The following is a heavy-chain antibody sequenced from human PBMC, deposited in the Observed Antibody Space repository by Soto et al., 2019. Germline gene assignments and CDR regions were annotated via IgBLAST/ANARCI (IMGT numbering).Heavy chain of an antibody. Sequence: RASVKVSCKASGGTFSSYALSWVRQAPGQGLEWMGGIIPIFGSANYAQKFQGRVTITADDSTSTAYMELSSLRPDDTAVYYCAREVTVATYHFDYWGQGTLVTVSS. CDR2: IIPIFGSA. J-gene: IGHJ4*02. CDR3: AREVTVATYHFDY. V-gene: IGHV1-69*13. D-gene: IGHD5-12*01. CDR1: GGTFSSYA.